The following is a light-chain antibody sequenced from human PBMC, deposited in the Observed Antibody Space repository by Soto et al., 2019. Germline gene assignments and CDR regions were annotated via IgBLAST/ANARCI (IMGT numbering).Light chain of an antibody. CDR1: QGVSSA. V-gene: IGKV3-15*01. J-gene: IGKJ1*01. CDR2: GVS. Sequence: EVVMTQSPATLSVSPGERATLSCRAGQGVSSALAWYQQRPGRAPRLLIYGVSTRATGVPARFSGSGSGTEFTLTISSLQPEDFTVYSCLQYHNLWAFGQGTKVDIK. CDR3: LQYHNLWA.